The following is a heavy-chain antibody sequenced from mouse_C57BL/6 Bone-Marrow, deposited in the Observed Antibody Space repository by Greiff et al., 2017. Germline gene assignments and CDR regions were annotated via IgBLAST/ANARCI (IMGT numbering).Heavy chain of an antibody. V-gene: IGHV1-69*01. CDR2: IDPSDSYT. CDR1: GYTFTSYW. Sequence: QVQLQQSGAELVMPGASVKLSCKASGYTFTSYWMHWVKQRPGQGLEWIGEIDPSDSYTNYNQKFKGKSTLTVDKSSSTADMQLSSLTSEDSAVYYCARSHYDGDLDYWGQGTTLTVSS. CDR3: ARSHYDGDLDY. J-gene: IGHJ2*01. D-gene: IGHD2-3*01.